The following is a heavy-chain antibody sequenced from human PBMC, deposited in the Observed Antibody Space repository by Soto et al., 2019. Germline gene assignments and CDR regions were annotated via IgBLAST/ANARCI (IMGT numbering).Heavy chain of an antibody. V-gene: IGHV3-30*18. Sequence: QVQLVESGGGVVQPGRSLRLSCAASGFTFSTYGMHWVRQAPGKGLEWVAVISQDGTNRYYADSVKGRFTISRDNYKNMRFLQMDSLRTEDTAVFYCAKEWAAVAGTYVFDVWGQGTMVTVSS. CDR2: ISQDGTNR. CDR3: AKEWAAVAGTYVFDV. CDR1: GFTFSTYG. D-gene: IGHD6-19*01. J-gene: IGHJ3*01.